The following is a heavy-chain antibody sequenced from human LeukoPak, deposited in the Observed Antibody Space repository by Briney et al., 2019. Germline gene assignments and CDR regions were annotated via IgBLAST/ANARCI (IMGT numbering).Heavy chain of an antibody. J-gene: IGHJ4*02. CDR3: ARDFRYYDILTGYYEAYYYDY. CDR1: GFTFSSYW. D-gene: IGHD3-9*01. V-gene: IGHV3-7*01. CDR2: IKQDGSEK. Sequence: GGSLRLSCAASGFTFSSYWMSWVRQAPGKGLEWVANIKQDGSEKYYVDSVKGRFTISRDNAKNSLYLQMNSLRAEDTAVYYCARDFRYYDILTGYYEAYYYDYWGQGTLVTVSS.